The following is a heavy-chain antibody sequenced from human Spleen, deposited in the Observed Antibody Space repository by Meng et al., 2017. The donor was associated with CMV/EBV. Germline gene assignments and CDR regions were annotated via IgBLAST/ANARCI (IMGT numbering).Heavy chain of an antibody. Sequence: SETLSLTCTVSGGSVTSGTYYWSWIRQPPGKGLEWIGEIYHSGSTYYNPSLKSRFTISVDTSKNQFSLKLRSVTAADTAVYYCARNRNYGSGYYYGMDVWGQGTTVTVSS. CDR3: ARNRNYGSGYYYGMDV. V-gene: IGHV4-61*01. D-gene: IGHD1-7*01. CDR1: GGSVTSGTYY. CDR2: IYHSGST. J-gene: IGHJ6*02.